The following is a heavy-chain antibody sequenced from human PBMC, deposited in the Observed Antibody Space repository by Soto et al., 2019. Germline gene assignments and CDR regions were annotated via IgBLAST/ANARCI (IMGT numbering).Heavy chain of an antibody. D-gene: IGHD3-3*01. CDR1: GGSISSSNW. Sequence: QVQLQESGPGLVKPSGTLSLTCAVSGGSISSSNWWCWVRQPPGKGLEWIGENYHSGSTNYNPSLKSRVTIAVDKSKNQFALRLSSVPAADTAGYYCELYYDFWSGYPGWGQGTLVTVSS. V-gene: IGHV4-4*02. J-gene: IGHJ4*02. CDR3: ELYYDFWSGYPG. CDR2: NYHSGST.